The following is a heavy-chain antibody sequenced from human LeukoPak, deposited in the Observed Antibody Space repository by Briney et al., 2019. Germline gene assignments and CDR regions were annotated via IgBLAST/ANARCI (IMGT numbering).Heavy chain of an antibody. CDR2: IYYSGST. D-gene: IGHD4-23*01. Sequence: SETLSLTCTVSGGSISSGGYYWSWIRQHPGKGLEWIGYIYYSGSTYYNPSLKSRVTISVDTSKNQFSLKLSSVTAADTAVYYCARTTVVNGYGMDVWGQGTTVTVSS. J-gene: IGHJ6*02. V-gene: IGHV4-31*03. CDR1: GGSISSGGYY. CDR3: ARTTVVNGYGMDV.